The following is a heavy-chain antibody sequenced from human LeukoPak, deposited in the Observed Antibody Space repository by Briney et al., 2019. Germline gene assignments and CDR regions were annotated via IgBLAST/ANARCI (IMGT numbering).Heavy chain of an antibody. CDR3: ATRPGSGWAGVFDY. J-gene: IGHJ4*02. CDR2: ISSDGSIV. V-gene: IGHV3-11*01. CDR1: GFTFSGYY. D-gene: IGHD6-19*01. Sequence: GGSLRLSYAASGFTFSGYYMSWMRQAPGKGLEWISYISSDGSIVYYADSVKGRFTISRDNAKSLLYLQMDTVRAEDTAVYYCATRPGSGWAGVFDYWGQGALVTVSS.